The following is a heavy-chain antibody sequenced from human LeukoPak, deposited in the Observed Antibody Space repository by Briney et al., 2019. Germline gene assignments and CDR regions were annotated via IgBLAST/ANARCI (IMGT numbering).Heavy chain of an antibody. J-gene: IGHJ6*03. CDR3: ARVPNSGYGYYMDV. CDR1: GYTFPSYG. CDR2: ISAHNGHT. V-gene: IGHV1-18*01. Sequence: ASVKVSCKASGYTFPSYGISWVRQAPGQGLEWMGWISAHNGHTNYAQKFQGRVTMTRDTSISTAYMELSRLRSDDTAVYYCARVPNSGYGYYMDVWGKGTTVTVSS. D-gene: IGHD5-12*01.